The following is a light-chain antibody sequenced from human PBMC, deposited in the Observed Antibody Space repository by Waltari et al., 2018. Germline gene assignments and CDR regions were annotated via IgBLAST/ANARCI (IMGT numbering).Light chain of an antibody. V-gene: IGLV1-44*01. Sequence: QSVLTQPPSASGTPGQRVTISCSGSSSSTRNQAVNWYQPFPGTAPKLLIYATNQRPSGVPDRFSGSKSVTSASLAISGLQSEDEAAYYCAAWDDSLNGWVFGGGTKVTVL. CDR2: ATN. CDR3: AAWDDSLNGWV. CDR1: SSSTRNQA. J-gene: IGLJ3*02.